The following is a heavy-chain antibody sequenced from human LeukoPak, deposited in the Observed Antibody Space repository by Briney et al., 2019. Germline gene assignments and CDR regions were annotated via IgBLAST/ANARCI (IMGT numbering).Heavy chain of an antibody. CDR1: GGSISSSSYY. V-gene: IGHV4-39*07. J-gene: IGHJ4*02. CDR2: IFTSGST. CDR3: ARGVVGDYSDY. D-gene: IGHD2-15*01. Sequence: SETLSLTCTVSGGSISSSSYYWGWIRQPPGKGLEWIGRIFTSGSTNYNPSLKSRVTISLHTSKNQFSLKLSSVTAADTAVYYCARGVVGDYSDYWGQGTLVTVSS.